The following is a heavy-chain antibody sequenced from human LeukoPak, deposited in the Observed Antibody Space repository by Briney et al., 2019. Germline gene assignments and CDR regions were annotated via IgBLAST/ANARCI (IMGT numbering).Heavy chain of an antibody. V-gene: IGHV5-51*01. Sequence: GESLKISCKGSGYRFTSYCIGWVRQMPGKGLEWMGIIYPGDSNTRYSPSFQGQVTISADKSISTAYLQWSSLKASDTAMYYCARLGSTLLYGYFDYWGQGTLVTVSS. CDR1: GYRFTSYC. CDR2: IYPGDSNT. CDR3: ARLGSTLLYGYFDY. D-gene: IGHD4-17*01. J-gene: IGHJ4*02.